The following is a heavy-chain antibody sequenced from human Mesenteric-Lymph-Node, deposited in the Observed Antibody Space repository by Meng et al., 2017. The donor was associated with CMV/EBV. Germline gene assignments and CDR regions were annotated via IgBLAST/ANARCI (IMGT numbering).Heavy chain of an antibody. CDR1: GFTFSSYG. CDR2: IWYDGTNK. V-gene: IGHV3-33*06. CDR3: AKERGYNYGVGGGYFDY. Sequence: GESLKISCAASGFTFSSYGMHWVRQAPGKGLEWVTVIWYDGTNKYYADSVKGRFTISRDNSKNTLYLQMNSLIAEDTAVYYCAKERGYNYGVGGGYFDYWGQGILVTVSS. D-gene: IGHD5-18*01. J-gene: IGHJ4*02.